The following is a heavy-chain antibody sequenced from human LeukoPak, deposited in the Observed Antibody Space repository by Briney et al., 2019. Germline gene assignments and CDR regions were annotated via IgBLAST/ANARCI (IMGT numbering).Heavy chain of an antibody. D-gene: IGHD3-10*01. J-gene: IGHJ4*02. Sequence: ASVKVSCKASGGTFSSYAISWVRQAPGQGVEWMGRIIPILGIANYAQKFQGRVTITADKSTSTAYMELSSLRSEDTAVYYCASPGNYYGSQMDYWGQGTLVTVSS. CDR1: GGTFSSYA. V-gene: IGHV1-69*04. CDR3: ASPGNYYGSQMDY. CDR2: IIPILGIA.